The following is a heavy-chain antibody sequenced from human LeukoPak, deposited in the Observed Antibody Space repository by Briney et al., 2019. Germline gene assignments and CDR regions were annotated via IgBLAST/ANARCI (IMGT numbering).Heavy chain of an antibody. J-gene: IGHJ4*02. CDR1: GGSISSSSYY. D-gene: IGHD3-9*01. Sequence: PSETLSLTCTVSGGSISSSSYYWGWIRQPPGKGLEWIGSIYYSGSTYYNPSLKSRVTISVDTSKNQFSLKLSSVTAADTAVYYCARTIDYDILTGFDDWGQGTRVTVSS. CDR2: IYYSGST. CDR3: ARTIDYDILTGFDD. V-gene: IGHV4-39*07.